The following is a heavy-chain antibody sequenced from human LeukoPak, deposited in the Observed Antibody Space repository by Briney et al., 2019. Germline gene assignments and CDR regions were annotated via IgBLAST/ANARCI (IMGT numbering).Heavy chain of an antibody. CDR1: GFTFSSDW. CDR3: ARAEK. V-gene: IGHV3-7*01. CDR2: INQDGSEK. Sequence: GGSLRLSCAASGFTFSSDWMSWVRQATGKGLEWVANINQDGSEKYYVDSVKGRFTISRDNAKNSLFLQMDSLRAEDTAVYYCARAEKWGQGTLVTVST. J-gene: IGHJ4*02.